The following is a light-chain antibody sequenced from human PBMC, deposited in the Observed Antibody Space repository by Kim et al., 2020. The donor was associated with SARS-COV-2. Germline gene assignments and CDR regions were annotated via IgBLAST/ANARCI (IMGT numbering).Light chain of an antibody. CDR1: SSDVGAYNY. J-gene: IGLJ3*02. CDR2: DVT. V-gene: IGLV2-14*04. Sequence: GQSITISCTGTSSDVGAYNYVYWYQQHPGKAPKLMIYDVTKRPSGVSDRFSGSKSGNTASLTISGLQAEDEADYYCSSYTSSTTLVFGGGTKLTVL. CDR3: SSYTSSTTLV.